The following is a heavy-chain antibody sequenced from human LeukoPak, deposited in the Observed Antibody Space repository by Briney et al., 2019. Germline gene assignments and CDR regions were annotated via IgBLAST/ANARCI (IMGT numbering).Heavy chain of an antibody. D-gene: IGHD3-10*01. J-gene: IGHJ4*02. CDR2: IYYSGNT. Sequence: SETLSLTCTVSGGSITTTTYYWGWIRQPPGKGLEWIGSIYYSGNTYYNPSLKSRVTISLDTSKNQFSLKVSSVTAADTAVYYCARQRSGSYHWSGFDYWGQGTLVTVSS. CDR1: GGSITTTTYY. CDR3: ARQRSGSYHWSGFDY. V-gene: IGHV4-39*01.